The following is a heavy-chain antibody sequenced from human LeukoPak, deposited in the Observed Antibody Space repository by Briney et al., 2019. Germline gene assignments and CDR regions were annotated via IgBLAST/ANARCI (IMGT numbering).Heavy chain of an antibody. CDR1: GGSFSGYY. D-gene: IGHD1-26*01. CDR2: INHSGST. V-gene: IGHV4-34*01. J-gene: IGHJ4*02. CDR3: ARNGRGIVGATGFDY. Sequence: SETLSLTCAVYGGSFSGYYWSWNRQPPGKGLEWIGVINHSGSTNYNPSLKSRVTKSVDKSKNQFSLKLSSVAAADTAVYYCARNGRGIVGATGFDYWGQGTLVTVSS.